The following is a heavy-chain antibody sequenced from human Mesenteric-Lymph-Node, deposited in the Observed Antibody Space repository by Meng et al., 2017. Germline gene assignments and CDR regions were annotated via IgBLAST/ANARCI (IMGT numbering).Heavy chain of an antibody. V-gene: IGHV4-30-4*01. Sequence: QGPLQAVGPGLVRPSPTRSLACTVSDGSISSGNYYWSWIRQPPRRGLEWIGYIYYSGSTNYNPSLKSRVTISVDTSKNQFSLKLSSVTAADTAVYYCARVVTALWGYYFDYWGQGTLVTVSS. D-gene: IGHD2-21*02. CDR1: DGSISSGNYY. J-gene: IGHJ4*02. CDR3: ARVVTALWGYYFDY. CDR2: IYYSGST.